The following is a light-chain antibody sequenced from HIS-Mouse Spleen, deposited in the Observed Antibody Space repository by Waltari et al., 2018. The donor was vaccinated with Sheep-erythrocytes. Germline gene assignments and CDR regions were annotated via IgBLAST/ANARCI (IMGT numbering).Light chain of an antibody. V-gene: IGKV3-20*01. CDR2: GAS. Sequence: EMVLTQSPGTLSLSPGERATLPCRASQSVSSRYLACYQQKPGQAPRLLFYGASSRATGIPDRFSGSASGTDFTITISRLEPEDCAVYYCQQYGSSPFTFGPGTKVDIK. J-gene: IGKJ3*01. CDR3: QQYGSSPFT. CDR1: QSVSSRY.